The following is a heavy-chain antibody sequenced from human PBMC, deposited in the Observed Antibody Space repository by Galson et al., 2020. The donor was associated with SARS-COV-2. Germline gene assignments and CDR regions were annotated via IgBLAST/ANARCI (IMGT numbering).Heavy chain of an antibody. CDR1: GFTFKDFW. CDR2: IRGDGSET. Sequence: GGSLRLSCAVSGFTFKDFWMSWVRQAPGKGLEWVANIRGDGSETNYVDSVTGRFFISRDNAIDSLYLQMNNLRVDDTAVYFCTREGWQGGYWGQGTRVTVSS. D-gene: IGHD6-19*01. J-gene: IGHJ4*02. CDR3: TREGWQGGY. V-gene: IGHV3-7*01.